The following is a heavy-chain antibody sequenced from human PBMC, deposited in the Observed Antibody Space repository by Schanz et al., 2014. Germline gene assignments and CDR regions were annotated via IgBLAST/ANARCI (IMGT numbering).Heavy chain of an antibody. CDR3: ARGRVLES. D-gene: IGHD1-1*01. V-gene: IGHV3-23*01. Sequence: EAQLLESGGGLVQPGGSLRLSCASSGFSFTTYAMSWVRQAPGKGLEWVSSISSGGGSTYYADSVKGRFTISRDNSKNTLYLQMNSLRAGDAAVYYCARGRVLESWGQGTLVTVSS. CDR1: GFSFTTYA. CDR2: ISSGGGST. J-gene: IGHJ5*02.